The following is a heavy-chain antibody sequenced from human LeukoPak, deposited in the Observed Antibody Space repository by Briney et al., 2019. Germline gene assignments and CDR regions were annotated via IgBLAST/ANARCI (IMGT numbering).Heavy chain of an antibody. CDR1: GGSISSSNW. CDR3: ARVGQYQLPDAFDI. CDR2: IYHSGST. V-gene: IGHV4-4*02. D-gene: IGHD2-2*01. J-gene: IGHJ3*02. Sequence: SETLSLTCDVSGGSISSSNWWSWVRQPPGKGLEWIGEIYHSGSTNYNPSLKSRVTISVDKSKNQFSLKLSSVTAADTAVYYCARVGQYQLPDAFDIWGQGTMVTVSS.